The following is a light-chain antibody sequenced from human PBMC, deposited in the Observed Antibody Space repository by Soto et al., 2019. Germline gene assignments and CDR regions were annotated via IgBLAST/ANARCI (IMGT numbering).Light chain of an antibody. J-gene: IGKJ4*01. Sequence: EIVLTQSPATLSMSPGERATLSCRASQSVSSYLAWYQQKPGQAPRLLIYDASNRATGIPARFSGSGSGTDITLTNSSLEPEDFAVYYCQQRSNWPLTFGVGTKVEIK. CDR3: QQRSNWPLT. CDR1: QSVSSY. CDR2: DAS. V-gene: IGKV3-11*01.